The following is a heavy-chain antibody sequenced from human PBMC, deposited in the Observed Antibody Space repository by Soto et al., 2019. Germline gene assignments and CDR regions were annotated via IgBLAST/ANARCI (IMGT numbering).Heavy chain of an antibody. D-gene: IGHD3-22*01. V-gene: IGHV4-59*01. J-gene: IGHJ4*02. CDR3: ALRSTAVVPEY. CDR2: IYYSGST. CDR1: GGSISSYY. Sequence: PSETLSLTCTVSGGSISSYYWSWIRQPPGKGLECIGYIYYSGSTNYNPSLKSRVTISVDTSTNQCSLTLSSMTAADTAVYYCALRSTAVVPEYWGQGTLVTVSS.